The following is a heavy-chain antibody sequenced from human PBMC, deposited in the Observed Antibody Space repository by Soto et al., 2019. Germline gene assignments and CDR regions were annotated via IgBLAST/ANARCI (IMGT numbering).Heavy chain of an antibody. Sequence: QVQLVQSGAEVKKPGSSVKVSCKSSGGTFSSYASSWVRQAPGQGLEWMGGIIPIFGTANYAQKVQGRVTITADESTSTAYMELRSLRSEDTAVYYCARGSDSGSCHFDYWGQGTLVTVSS. CDR3: ARGSDSGSCHFDY. J-gene: IGHJ4*02. CDR1: GGTFSSYA. V-gene: IGHV1-69*01. D-gene: IGHD1-26*01. CDR2: IIPIFGTA.